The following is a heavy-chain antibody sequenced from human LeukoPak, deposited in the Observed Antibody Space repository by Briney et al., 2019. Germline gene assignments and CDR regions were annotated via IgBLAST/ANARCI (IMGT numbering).Heavy chain of an antibody. CDR1: GFTFSSYW. CDR2: IKQDGSEK. Sequence: GGSLRLSCAASGFTFSSYWMSWVRQAPGKGLEWVANIKQDGSEKYYVDSVKGRFTISRDNAKNSLYLQMNSLRAEDTAVYYCARGALTGYYKGYFDYWGQGTLVTVSS. V-gene: IGHV3-7*01. CDR3: ARGALTGYYKGYFDY. D-gene: IGHD3-9*01. J-gene: IGHJ4*02.